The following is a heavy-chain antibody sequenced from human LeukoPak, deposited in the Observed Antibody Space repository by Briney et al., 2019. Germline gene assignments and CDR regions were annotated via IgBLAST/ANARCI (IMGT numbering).Heavy chain of an antibody. CDR1: GFTFSSYA. Sequence: PGGSLRLSCAASGFTFSSYAMHWVRQAPGKGLEWVAVISYDGSNKYYADSVKGRFTISRDNSKNTLYLQMNSLRAEDTAVYYCARDLSYYYDSSGYSDYWGQGTLVTVSS. D-gene: IGHD3-22*01. CDR2: ISYDGSNK. J-gene: IGHJ4*02. V-gene: IGHV3-30-3*01. CDR3: ARDLSYYYDSSGYSDY.